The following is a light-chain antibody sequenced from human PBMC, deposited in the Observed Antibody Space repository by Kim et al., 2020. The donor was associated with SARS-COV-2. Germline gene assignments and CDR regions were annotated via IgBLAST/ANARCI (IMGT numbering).Light chain of an antibody. CDR2: DVT. J-gene: IGLJ3*02. V-gene: IGLV2-14*03. Sequence: QSALTQPASVSGSPGQSITISCTGTSSDVGTYNYVSWYQRHPGKAPKLMIYDVTDRPSGVSNRFSGSKSGNTASLTISGLQAEDEADYYCSSYTRSSTWVFGGGTKVTVL. CDR3: SSYTRSSTWV. CDR1: SSDVGTYNY.